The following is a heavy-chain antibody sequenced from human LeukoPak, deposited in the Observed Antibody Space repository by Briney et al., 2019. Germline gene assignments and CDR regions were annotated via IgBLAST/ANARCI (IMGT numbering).Heavy chain of an antibody. D-gene: IGHD3-16*02. Sequence: GGSLRLSCAASGFTFSSYSMNWVRQAPGKGLEWVSSISSSSSYIYYADSVKGRFTISRDNAKNSLHLQMNSLRAEDTAVYYCASSAYDYVWGSYRYYFDYWGQGTLVTVSS. J-gene: IGHJ4*02. CDR2: ISSSSSYI. CDR1: GFTFSSYS. CDR3: ASSAYDYVWGSYRYYFDY. V-gene: IGHV3-21*01.